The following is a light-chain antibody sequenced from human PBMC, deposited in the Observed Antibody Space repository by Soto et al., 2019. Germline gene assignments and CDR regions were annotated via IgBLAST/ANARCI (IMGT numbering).Light chain of an antibody. CDR3: QQYDSSPWA. J-gene: IGKJ1*01. CDR1: QSVTNSF. V-gene: IGKV3-20*01. CDR2: GAS. Sequence: EIELAQSPGTLSSSPGERATLSCRASQSVTNSFLAWYQQKPGQAPRLLIYGASRRATGIPAWCTGGGSGTAFSLTISRLEPDDFAVYYCQQYDSSPWAFGQGTKVEI.